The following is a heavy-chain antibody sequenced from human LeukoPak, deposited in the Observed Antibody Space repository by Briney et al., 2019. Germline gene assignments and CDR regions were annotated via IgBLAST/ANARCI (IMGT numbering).Heavy chain of an antibody. J-gene: IGHJ5*02. CDR3: ARHGRAVMNVWFDP. V-gene: IGHV1-18*01. CDR1: GYTFTNHD. CDR2: ISVYSGNT. D-gene: IGHD1-26*01. Sequence: ASVKVACKASGYTFTNHDISWVRQAPGQGLERMGWISVYSGNTNYAQDFQGRVTMTTDTSTSTAYMELRSLRADDTAVYYCARHGRAVMNVWFDPWGQGTLVSVSS.